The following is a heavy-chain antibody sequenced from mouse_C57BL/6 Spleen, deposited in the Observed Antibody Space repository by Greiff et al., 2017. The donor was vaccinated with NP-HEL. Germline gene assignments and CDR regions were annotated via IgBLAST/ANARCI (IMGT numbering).Heavy chain of an antibody. CDR2: IWSGGST. J-gene: IGHJ1*03. CDR1: GFSLTSYG. Sequence: QVQLKESGPGLVQPSQSLSITCTVSGFSLTSYGVHWVRQSPGKGLEWLGVIWSGGSTDYNAAFISRLSISKDNSKSQVFFKMNSLQADDTAIYYCARAYYSNHWYFDVWGTGTTVTVSS. V-gene: IGHV2-2*01. CDR3: ARAYYSNHWYFDV. D-gene: IGHD2-5*01.